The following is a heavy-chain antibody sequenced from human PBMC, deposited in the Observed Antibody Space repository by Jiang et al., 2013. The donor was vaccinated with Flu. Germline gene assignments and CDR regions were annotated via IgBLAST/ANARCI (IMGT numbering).Heavy chain of an antibody. D-gene: IGHD3-22*01. CDR1: GDSVSSNSAA. Sequence: QTLSLTCAISGDSVSSNSAAWSWIRQSPSRGLEWLGRTYYRSSWHNEFAESVRSRITIYPDTSKNQFSLQLNSVTPEDTAVYYCGRMFTMMVVVPNILDYWGQGTLVTVSS. CDR2: TYYRSSWHN. V-gene: IGHV6-1*01. CDR3: GRMFTMMVVVPNILDY. J-gene: IGHJ4*02.